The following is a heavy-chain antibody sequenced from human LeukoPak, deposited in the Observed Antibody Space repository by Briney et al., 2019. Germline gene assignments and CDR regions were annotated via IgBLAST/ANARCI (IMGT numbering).Heavy chain of an antibody. J-gene: IGHJ6*03. CDR1: GYTFTDYG. V-gene: IGHV1-18*01. D-gene: IGHD3-10*01. CDR3: ARGSVLLWFGDLLPETYYYYMHV. Sequence: ASVKVSCKASGYTFTDYGVTWVRQAPGQGPEGRGWISPYNGKTHYAQKLQGRVTLTTDTPTRTAYRELTSLRSDAKAVYYCARGSVLLWFGDLLPETYYYYMHVWGKGTTVTVSS. CDR2: ISPYNGKT.